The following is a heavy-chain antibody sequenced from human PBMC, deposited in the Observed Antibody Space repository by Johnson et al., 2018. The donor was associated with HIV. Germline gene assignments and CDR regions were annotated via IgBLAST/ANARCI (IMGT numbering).Heavy chain of an antibody. Sequence: QMLLVESGGGVVQPGGSLRLSCAASGFTFSSYGMHWVRQAPGKGLEWVAFIRYDGTNKYYEASVKGRFTIPRDNSRNTLYLQMNSLRAEDTAVYYCARDQAIFGVVLASDAFDIWGQGTMVTVSS. CDR2: IRYDGTNK. CDR1: GFTFSSYG. J-gene: IGHJ3*02. D-gene: IGHD3-3*01. CDR3: ARDQAIFGVVLASDAFDI. V-gene: IGHV3-30*02.